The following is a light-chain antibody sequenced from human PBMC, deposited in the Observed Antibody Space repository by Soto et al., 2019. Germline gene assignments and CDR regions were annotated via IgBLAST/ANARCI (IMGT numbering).Light chain of an antibody. Sequence: QSALTQPASVPGSPGQSITISCTGTSSDVGGYNYVSWYQQHPGKAPKLMIYEVSHRPSGVSNRFSGSKSANTASLTISGLQAEDAADYYCSSYTSSSTQVFGGGTKLTVL. V-gene: IGLV2-14*01. CDR2: EVS. CDR1: SSDVGGYNY. J-gene: IGLJ3*02. CDR3: SSYTSSSTQV.